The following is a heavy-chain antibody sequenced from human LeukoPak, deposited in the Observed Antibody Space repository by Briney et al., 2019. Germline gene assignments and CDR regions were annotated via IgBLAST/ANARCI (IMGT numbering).Heavy chain of an antibody. CDR2: ISSSGSTI. CDR1: GFTFSDYY. CDR3: AKDAGYYYYMDV. V-gene: IGHV3-11*04. D-gene: IGHD6-13*01. J-gene: IGHJ6*03. Sequence: GGSLRLSCAASGFTFSDYYMSWIRQAPGKGLEWVSYISSSGSTIYYADSVKGRVTISRDNSKNTLYLQMNSLRAEDTAVYYCAKDAGYYYYMDVWGKGTTVTVSS.